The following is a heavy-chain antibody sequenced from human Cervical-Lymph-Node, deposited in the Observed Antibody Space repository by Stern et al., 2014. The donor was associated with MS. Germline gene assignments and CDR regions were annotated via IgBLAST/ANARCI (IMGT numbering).Heavy chain of an antibody. J-gene: IGHJ1*01. D-gene: IGHD1-26*01. CDR1: GFTLSSYS. V-gene: IGHV3-21*01. Sequence: EVQLVQTGGGLVKPGGSLRLSCAASGFTLSSYSMNWVRQAPGQGLEWVSSISSSSSYIYYADSVKGRFTISRDNAKNSLYLQMNSLRAEDTAVYYCAASVGATRIFQHWGQGTLVTVSS. CDR2: ISSSSSYI. CDR3: AASVGATRIFQH.